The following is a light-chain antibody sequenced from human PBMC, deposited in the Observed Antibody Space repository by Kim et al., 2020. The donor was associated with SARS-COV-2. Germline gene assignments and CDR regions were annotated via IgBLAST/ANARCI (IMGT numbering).Light chain of an antibody. CDR1: QSVGGD. J-gene: IGKJ2*01. Sequence: VSPGERATLSCRASQSVGGDLAWYQQKPGEAPRLLIYEASTRATGIPARFSGSGSGTEFTLTISSLQPEDFAIYYCQQYNNWPPYTFGQGTKLEI. CDR2: EAS. CDR3: QQYNNWPPYT. V-gene: IGKV3-15*01.